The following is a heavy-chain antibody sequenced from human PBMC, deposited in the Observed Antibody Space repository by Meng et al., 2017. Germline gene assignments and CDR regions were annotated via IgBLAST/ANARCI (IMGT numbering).Heavy chain of an antibody. CDR3: ASELNTYGSGSYAY. Sequence: QGLLVQSGGEVKKPGASVKVSCKASGYTFTGYYMHWVRQAPGQGLEWMGRINPNSGGTNYAQKFQGRVTMTRDTSISTAYMELSRLRSDDTAVYYCASELNTYGSGSYAYWGQGTLVTVSS. CDR2: INPNSGGT. J-gene: IGHJ4*02. CDR1: GYTFTGYY. V-gene: IGHV1-2*06. D-gene: IGHD3-10*01.